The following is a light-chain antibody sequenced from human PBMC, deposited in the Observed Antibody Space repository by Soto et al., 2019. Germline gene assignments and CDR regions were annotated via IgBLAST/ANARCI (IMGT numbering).Light chain of an antibody. V-gene: IGLV2-23*02. J-gene: IGLJ1*01. CDR2: EVS. Sequence: QSALNQPASVSGSPGQSITISCTGTNSDVGSYNLVSWYQQHPGKAPKLMIYEVSKRPSGVSNRFSGSKSGNTASLTISWLQAEDEADYYCCSYAGSPYVFGTGTKLTV. CDR3: CSYAGSPYV. CDR1: NSDVGSYNL.